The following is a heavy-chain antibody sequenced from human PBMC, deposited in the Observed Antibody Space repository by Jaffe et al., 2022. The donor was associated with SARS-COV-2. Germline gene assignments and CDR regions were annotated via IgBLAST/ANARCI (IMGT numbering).Heavy chain of an antibody. V-gene: IGHV3-33*01. D-gene: IGHD6-13*01. CDR3: ARVGAMGSSWYGQPFDP. CDR2: IWYDGSNK. CDR1: GFTFSSYG. Sequence: QVQLVESGGGVVQPGRSLRLSCAASGFTFSSYGMHWVRQAPGKGLEWVAVIWYDGSNKYYADSVKGRFTISRDNSKNTLYLQMNSLRAEDTAVYYCARVGAMGSSWYGQPFDPWGQGTLVTVSS. J-gene: IGHJ5*02.